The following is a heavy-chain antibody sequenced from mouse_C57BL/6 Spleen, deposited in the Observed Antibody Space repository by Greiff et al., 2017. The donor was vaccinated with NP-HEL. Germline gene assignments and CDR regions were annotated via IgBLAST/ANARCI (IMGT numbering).Heavy chain of an antibody. Sequence: VQLKESGGGLVKPGGSLKLSCAASGFTFSDYGMHWVRQAPEKGLEWVAYISSGSSTISYAATVQGRFTISRDNAKNTLFLQMTRLRSDATAMFYCARRAGPDAMDYWGQGTSVTVSS. CDR3: ARRAGPDAMDY. D-gene: IGHD3-3*01. V-gene: IGHV5-17*01. CDR1: GFTFSDYG. CDR2: ISSGSSTI. J-gene: IGHJ4*01.